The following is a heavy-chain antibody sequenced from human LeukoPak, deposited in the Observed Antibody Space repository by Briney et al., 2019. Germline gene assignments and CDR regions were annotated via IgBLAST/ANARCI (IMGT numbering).Heavy chain of an antibody. Sequence: GGSLRLSCAASGFTFSSYWMIWVRQAPGKGLEWVANIRQDGSEKYYVASVRGRFSISRDNAKNSLYLQMNSLRGEDTAVYYCARLADYDRSGYFDYWGQGTLVTVSS. J-gene: IGHJ4*02. CDR1: GFTFSSYW. D-gene: IGHD3-22*01. CDR2: IRQDGSEK. V-gene: IGHV3-7*01. CDR3: ARLADYDRSGYFDY.